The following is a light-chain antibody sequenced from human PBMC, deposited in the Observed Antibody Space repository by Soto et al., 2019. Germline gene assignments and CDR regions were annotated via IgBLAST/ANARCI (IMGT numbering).Light chain of an antibody. CDR2: AAS. CDR3: QQSYSTPH. Sequence: DTQITTCPDTLSASAGARVTITCRASESISSWLAWYQQRPGKAPKLLIYAASSLQSGVPSRFSGSGSGTDFTLTISSLQPEDFATYYCQQSYSTPHFGQGTRLEIK. CDR1: ESISSW. V-gene: IGKV1-39*01. J-gene: IGKJ5*01.